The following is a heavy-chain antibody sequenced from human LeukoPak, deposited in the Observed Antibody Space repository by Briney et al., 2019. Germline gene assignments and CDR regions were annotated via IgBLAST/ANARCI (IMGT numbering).Heavy chain of an antibody. CDR1: GYTFTGYY. CDR2: INPNSGGT. CDR3: ARAARRIVGAIPTSRDPSWFDP. J-gene: IGHJ5*02. D-gene: IGHD1-26*01. Sequence: ASVKVSCKASGYTFTGYYMHWVRQAPGQGLEWMGWINPNSGGTDYAQKFQGRVTMTRDTSISTAYMELSRLRSDDTAVYYCARAARRIVGAIPTSRDPSWFDPWGQGTLVTVSS. V-gene: IGHV1-2*02.